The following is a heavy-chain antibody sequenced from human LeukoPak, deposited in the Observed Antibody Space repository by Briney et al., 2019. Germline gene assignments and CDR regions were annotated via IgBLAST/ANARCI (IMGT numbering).Heavy chain of an antibody. CDR2: IKQDGSEE. CDR3: ARHQVIAALFDY. D-gene: IGHD2-15*01. Sequence: GGSLRLSCAVSGFTFSRYWMSWVRQAPGKGLEWVASIKQDGSEETFVDSVKGRFTVSRDNAKNSLSLQMNSLRAEDTAVYYCARHQVIAALFDYWAREPWSPSPQ. CDR1: GFTFSRYW. J-gene: IGHJ4*02. V-gene: IGHV3-7*03.